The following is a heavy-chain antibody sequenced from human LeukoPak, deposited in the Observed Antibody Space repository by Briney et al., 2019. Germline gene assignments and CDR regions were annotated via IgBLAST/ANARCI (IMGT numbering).Heavy chain of an antibody. D-gene: IGHD2-15*01. J-gene: IGHJ4*02. CDR3: VVGGSPGY. CDR2: ISTDGYTT. Sequence: GGALRLSCAASGLTFSAYKMHWVRQAPRKGLVWVSRISTDGYTTDYADFVQGRFTASRDNTKNTWSLEMNSLRAEDTAVYYCVVGGSPGYWGQGTLVTVSS. V-gene: IGHV3-74*01. CDR1: GLTFSAYK.